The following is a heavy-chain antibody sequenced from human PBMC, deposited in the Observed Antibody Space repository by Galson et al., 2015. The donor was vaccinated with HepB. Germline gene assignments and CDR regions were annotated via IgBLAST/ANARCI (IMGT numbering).Heavy chain of an antibody. Sequence: SVKVSCKASGGTFSSYAISWVRQAPGQGLEWMGGIIPIFGAANYAQKFQGRVTITADESTSTAYMELSSLRSEDTAVYYCARFKRDAFDIWGQGTMVTVSS. CDR1: GGTFSSYA. J-gene: IGHJ3*02. CDR2: IIPIFGAA. D-gene: IGHD4-17*01. V-gene: IGHV1-69*13. CDR3: ARFKRDAFDI.